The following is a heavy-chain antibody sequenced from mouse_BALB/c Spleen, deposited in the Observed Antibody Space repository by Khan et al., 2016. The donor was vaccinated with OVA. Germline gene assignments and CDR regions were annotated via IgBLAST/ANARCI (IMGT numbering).Heavy chain of an antibody. CDR1: GFNIKDTY. D-gene: IGHD4-1*01. V-gene: IGHV14-3*02. J-gene: IGHJ3*01. CDR2: IDPANGNT. CDR3: VRDYWDVFAY. Sequence: IQLVQSGAELVKPGASVKLSCTASGFNIKDTYMHWVKQRPEQGLEWIGRIDPANGNTKYDPKFQGKATIKADTSSKTAYLQLSSLTSEDTAVYYCVRDYWDVFAYWGQGTLVTVSA.